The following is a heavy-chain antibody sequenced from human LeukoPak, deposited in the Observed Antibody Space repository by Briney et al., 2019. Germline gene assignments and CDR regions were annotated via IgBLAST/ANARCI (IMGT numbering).Heavy chain of an antibody. Sequence: SETLSLTCTVSGGSISSYYWSWIRQPPGKGLEWIGYIYYSGSTNYNPSLKSRVPISVDTSKNQFSLKLSSVTAADTAVYYCARDSRPNDFWSGYSYDYWGQGTLVTVSS. CDR1: GGSISSYY. V-gene: IGHV4-59*01. J-gene: IGHJ4*02. CDR3: ARDSRPNDFWSGYSYDY. CDR2: IYYSGST. D-gene: IGHD3-3*01.